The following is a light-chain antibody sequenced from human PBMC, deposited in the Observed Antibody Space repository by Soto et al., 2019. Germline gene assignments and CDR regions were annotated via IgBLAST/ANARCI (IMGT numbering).Light chain of an antibody. CDR1: QSVSSSY. J-gene: IGKJ1*01. V-gene: IGKV3-20*01. CDR2: GAS. CDR3: QQYGSSPGT. Sequence: EIVLTQSPGTLSLSPGERATLSCRASQSVSSSYLAWYQQKPGQAPRLLIYGASSRATGIPDRFSGRGSGKDFTPTISKLEPEDFAVYYCQQYGSSPGTFGQGTKVEIK.